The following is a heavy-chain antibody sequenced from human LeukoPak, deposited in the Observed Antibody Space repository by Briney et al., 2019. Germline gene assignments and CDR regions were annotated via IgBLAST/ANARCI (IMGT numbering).Heavy chain of an antibody. D-gene: IGHD2-21*01. J-gene: IGHJ4*02. CDR1: GFTFTNYA. Sequence: GGSLRLSCAASGFTFTNYAIHWVRQAPGKGLEWVALISYDGNDKYYADSVKGRFTVSRDNSKNTLYLQMNNLRAEDTAVYYCAKDARHTDYWGQGTLVTVSS. V-gene: IGHV3-30-3*01. CDR2: ISYDGNDK. CDR3: AKDARHTDY.